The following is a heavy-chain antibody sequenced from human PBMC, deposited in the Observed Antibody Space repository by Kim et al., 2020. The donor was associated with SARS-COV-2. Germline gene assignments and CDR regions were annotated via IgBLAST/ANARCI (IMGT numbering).Heavy chain of an antibody. D-gene: IGHD3-16*02. V-gene: IGHV1-2*02. Sequence: GGTNYAQKFQGRVTMTRDTSSSTVYLELTSLRSDDTAVYYCARSSLLDFDYWGQGTLVTVSS. CDR2: GGT. CDR3: ARSSLLDFDY. J-gene: IGHJ4*02.